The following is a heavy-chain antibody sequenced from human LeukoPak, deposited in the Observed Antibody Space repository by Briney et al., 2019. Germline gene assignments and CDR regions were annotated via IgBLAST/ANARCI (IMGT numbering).Heavy chain of an antibody. J-gene: IGHJ4*02. CDR3: ARGTVQLWLPIDY. D-gene: IGHD5-18*01. Sequence: GGSLRLSCAASGFIFSSYSMNWVRQAPGKGLEWVSSISSSSSYIYYADSVKGRFTISRDNAKNSLYLQMNSLRAEDTAVYYCARGTVQLWLPIDYWGQGTLVTVSS. CDR2: ISSSSSYI. CDR1: GFIFSSYS. V-gene: IGHV3-21*01.